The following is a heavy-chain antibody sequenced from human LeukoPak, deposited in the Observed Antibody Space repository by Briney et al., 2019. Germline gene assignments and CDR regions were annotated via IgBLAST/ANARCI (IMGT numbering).Heavy chain of an antibody. D-gene: IGHD6-19*01. J-gene: IGHJ4*02. CDR1: GFTFSSYW. CDR3: VRYFTAVAPTLRLDY. V-gene: IGHV3-7*03. CDR2: IKQDGRDK. Sequence: GGSLRLSCAASGFTFSSYWMNWVRQAPGKGLEWVAAIKQDGRDKYYVDSVKGRFTISRDDAKNSLYLQMNSLRVEDTAVYHCVRYFTAVAPTLRLDYWGQGTLVTVSS.